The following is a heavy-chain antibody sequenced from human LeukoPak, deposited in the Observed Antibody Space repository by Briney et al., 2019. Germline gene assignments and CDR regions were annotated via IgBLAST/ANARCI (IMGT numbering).Heavy chain of an antibody. Sequence: SETLSLTCTVSGGSISSYYWSWIRQPPGKGLEWIGYIYYSGSTNYNPSLKSRVTISVDTSKNQFSLKLSSVTAADTAVYYCARATYGSGATFDYWGQGTLVTVSS. D-gene: IGHD3-10*01. CDR1: GGSISSYY. CDR2: IYYSGST. J-gene: IGHJ4*02. V-gene: IGHV4-59*12. CDR3: ARATYGSGATFDY.